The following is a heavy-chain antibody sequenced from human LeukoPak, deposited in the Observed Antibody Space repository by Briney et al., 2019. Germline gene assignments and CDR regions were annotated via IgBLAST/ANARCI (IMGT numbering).Heavy chain of an antibody. CDR1: GGSISSYY. CDR3: ARVCSSSSGYYYYMDV. D-gene: IGHD6-6*01. J-gene: IGHJ6*03. CDR2: IYTSGST. V-gene: IGHV4-4*07. Sequence: SETLSLTCTVSGGSISSYYWSWIRQPAGKGLEWIGRIYTSGSTNYNPSLKSRVTMSVDTSKNQFSLKLSSVTAADTAVYYCARVCSSSSGYYYYMDVWGKGTTVTVSS.